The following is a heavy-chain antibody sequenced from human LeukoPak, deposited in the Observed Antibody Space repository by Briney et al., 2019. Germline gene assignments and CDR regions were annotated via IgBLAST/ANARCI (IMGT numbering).Heavy chain of an antibody. CDR3: ARPPTVTTWGPFDY. CDR1: GFTFSSYE. D-gene: IGHD4-17*01. J-gene: IGHJ4*02. CDR2: ISSSGSTI. V-gene: IGHV3-48*03. Sequence: PGGSLRLSCAASGFTFSSYEMNWVRQAPEKGLEWVSYISSSGSTIYYADSVKGRFTISRDNAKNSLYLQMNSLRAEDTAVYYCARPPTVTTWGPFDYWGQGTLVTVSS.